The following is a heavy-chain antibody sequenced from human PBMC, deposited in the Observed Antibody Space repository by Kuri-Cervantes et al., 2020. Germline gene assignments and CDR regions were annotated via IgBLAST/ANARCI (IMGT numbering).Heavy chain of an antibody. CDR2: IYTSGST. Sequence: SETLSLTCTVSGGSISSGGYYWSWIRQPAGKGLEWIGRIYTSGSTNYNPSLKSRVTISVDTSKNQFSLKLSSVTAADTAVYYCASSAEQWLVHRDAFDIWGQGTMVTVSS. J-gene: IGHJ3*02. V-gene: IGHV4-61*02. D-gene: IGHD6-19*01. CDR3: ASSAEQWLVHRDAFDI. CDR1: GGSISSGGYY.